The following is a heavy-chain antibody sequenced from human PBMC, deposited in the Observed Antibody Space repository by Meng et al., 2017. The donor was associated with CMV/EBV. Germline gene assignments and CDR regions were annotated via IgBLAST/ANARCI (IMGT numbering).Heavy chain of an antibody. CDR2: ISSSGSTI. D-gene: IGHD2-8*02. CDR1: GFTFSDYY. J-gene: IGHJ6*02. V-gene: IGHV3-11*04. Sequence: SLMISCAASGFTFSDYYMSWIRQAPGKGLEWVSYISSSGSTIYYADSVKGRITISRDNAKNSMYMQRNILSDEDTAVYYCEAELVADYYYNYGMDVWGQGTTVTVSS. CDR3: EAELVADYYYNYGMDV.